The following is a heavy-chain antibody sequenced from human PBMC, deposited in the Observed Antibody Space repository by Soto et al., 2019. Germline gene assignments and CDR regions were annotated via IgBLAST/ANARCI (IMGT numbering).Heavy chain of an antibody. CDR2: ISYDGSNK. CDR1: GFTFSSYA. J-gene: IGHJ6*02. CDR3: ARGDSSSWYHRDYYYGMDV. V-gene: IGHV3-30-3*01. Sequence: GGSLRLYCAASGFTFSSYAMHWVRQVPGKGLEWVAVISYDGSNKYYADSVKGRFTISRDNSKNTLYRQMNSLRAEDTAVYYCARGDSSSWYHRDYYYGMDVWGQGTTVTVSS. D-gene: IGHD6-13*01.